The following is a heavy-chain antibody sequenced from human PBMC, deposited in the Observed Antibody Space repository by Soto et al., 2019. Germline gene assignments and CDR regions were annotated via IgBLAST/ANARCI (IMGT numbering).Heavy chain of an antibody. D-gene: IGHD2-21*01. CDR2: IDPEDGEA. CDR3: AALAGIDFDF. V-gene: IGHV1-69-2*01. J-gene: IGHJ4*02. Sequence: VQLVQSGPEIKRPGATVQISCKVAGYTFSEHYIHWVRQAPGKGLQWMGLIDPEDGEALYAETFQGKVTITADTSIDTAYLELTGLTSEDAAVYYWAALAGIDFDFWGQGSLVAVSS. CDR1: GYTFSEHY.